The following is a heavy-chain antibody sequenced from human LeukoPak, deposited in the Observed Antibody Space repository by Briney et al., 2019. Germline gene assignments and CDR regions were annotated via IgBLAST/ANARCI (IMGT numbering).Heavy chain of an antibody. V-gene: IGHV3-48*02. Sequence: PGGSLRLSCAASGFTFSSYSMNWVRQAPGKGLEWVSYIRSSSSTIYYADSVKGRFTISRDNDKHSLYLLMNSLRDEDMAVYYCAESMVRGGYAFDIGGQGTMVTVSS. CDR2: IRSSSSTI. CDR3: AESMVRGGYAFDI. J-gene: IGHJ3*02. D-gene: IGHD3-10*01. CDR1: GFTFSSYS.